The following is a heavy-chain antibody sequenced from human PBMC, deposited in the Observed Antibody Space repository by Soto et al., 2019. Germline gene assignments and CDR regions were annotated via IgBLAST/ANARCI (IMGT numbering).Heavy chain of an antibody. D-gene: IGHD3-16*01. CDR2: IYHSGST. CDR3: ARDLGDRYYYVVV. J-gene: IGHJ6*03. CDR1: SGSISSSNW. V-gene: IGHV4-4*02. Sequence: PSETLSLTCAVSSGSISSSNWWSWVRQPPGKGLEWIGEIYHSGSTNYNPSLKSRVTISVDKSKNQFSLKLSSVTAADTAVYYCARDLGDRYYYVVVWVKGTRVTVSS.